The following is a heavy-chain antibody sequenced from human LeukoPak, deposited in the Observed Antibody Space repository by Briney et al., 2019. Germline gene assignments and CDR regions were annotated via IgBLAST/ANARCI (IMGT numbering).Heavy chain of an antibody. CDR3: ARKDGRYSSGWYDY. V-gene: IGHV3-23*01. Sequence: GGSLRLSCAASGFTFSSYAMSWVRQAPGKGLEWVSAISGSGGSTYYADSVKGRFTISRDNSKNTLYLQMNSLRAEDTAVYYCARKDGRYSSGWYDYWGQGTLVTVSS. CDR1: GFTFSSYA. J-gene: IGHJ4*02. CDR2: ISGSGGST. D-gene: IGHD6-19*01.